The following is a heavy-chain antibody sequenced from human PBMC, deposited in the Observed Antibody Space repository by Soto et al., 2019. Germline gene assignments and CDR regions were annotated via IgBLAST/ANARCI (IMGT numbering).Heavy chain of an antibody. V-gene: IGHV1-69*12. D-gene: IGHD6-19*01. CDR1: GGTFSSYA. CDR3: ARHGDGYSSGWYYFDY. CDR2: IIPIFGTA. J-gene: IGHJ4*02. Sequence: QVQLVQSGAEVKKPGSSVKVSCKASGGTFSSYAIRWVRQAPGQGLEWMGGIIPIFGTANYAQKFQGRVTITADESTSTAYMELSSLRAEDTAVYYCARHGDGYSSGWYYFDYWGQGTLVTVSS.